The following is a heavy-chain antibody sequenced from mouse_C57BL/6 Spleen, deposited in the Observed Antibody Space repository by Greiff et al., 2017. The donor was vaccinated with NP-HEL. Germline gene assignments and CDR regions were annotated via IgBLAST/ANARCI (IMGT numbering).Heavy chain of an antibody. CDR1: GYTFTSYG. J-gene: IGHJ4*01. D-gene: IGHD2-5*01. CDR3: AIYYSNYDVLYYYAMDY. CDR2: IYPRSGNT. V-gene: IGHV1-81*01. Sequence: QVQLKQSGAELARPGASVKLSCKASGYTFTSYGISWVKQRTGQGLEWIGEIYPRSGNTYYNEKFKGKATLTADKSSSTAYMELRSLTSEDSAVYFCAIYYSNYDVLYYYAMDYWGQGTSVTVSS.